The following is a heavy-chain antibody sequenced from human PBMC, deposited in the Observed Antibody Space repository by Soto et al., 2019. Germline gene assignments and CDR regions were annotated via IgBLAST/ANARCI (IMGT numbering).Heavy chain of an antibody. CDR1: GYTFTSYA. CDR2: INAGNGNT. J-gene: IGHJ6*03. V-gene: IGHV1-3*01. Sequence: ASVKVSCKASGYTFTSYAMHWVRQAPGQRLEWMGWINAGNGNTKYSQKFQGRVTITRDTSASTAYMELSSLRSEDTAVYYCARDRAPDGYNYYMDVWGKGTTVTVSS. CDR3: ARDRAPDGYNYYMDV.